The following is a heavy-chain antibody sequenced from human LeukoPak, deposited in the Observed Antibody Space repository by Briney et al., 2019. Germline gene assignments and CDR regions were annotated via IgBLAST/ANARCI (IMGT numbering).Heavy chain of an antibody. CDR2: ISSSSSYI. V-gene: IGHV3-21*01. CDR1: GFTFSSYS. CDR3: ASLSGLRFKAECSQH. Sequence: GGSLRLSCAASGFTFSSYSMNWVRQAPGKGLEWVSSISSSSSYIYYADSVKGRFTISRDNAKNSLYLQMNSLRAEDTAAYYCASLSGLRFKAECSQHWGQGTLVTVSS. D-gene: IGHD5-12*01. J-gene: IGHJ1*01.